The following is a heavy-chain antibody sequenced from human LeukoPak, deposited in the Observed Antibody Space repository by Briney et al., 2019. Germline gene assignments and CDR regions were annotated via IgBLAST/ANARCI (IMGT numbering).Heavy chain of an antibody. CDR3: ASGILVGGKGVDAFDI. D-gene: IGHD3-3*01. V-gene: IGHV3-7*01. Sequence: GGSLRLSCAASGFTFSSYWMSWVRQAPGKGPEWVANIKQDGSEKYYVDSVKGRFTISRDNAKNSLYLQMNSLRAEDTAVYYCASGILVGGKGVDAFDIWGQGTMVTVSS. CDR2: IKQDGSEK. J-gene: IGHJ3*02. CDR1: GFTFSSYW.